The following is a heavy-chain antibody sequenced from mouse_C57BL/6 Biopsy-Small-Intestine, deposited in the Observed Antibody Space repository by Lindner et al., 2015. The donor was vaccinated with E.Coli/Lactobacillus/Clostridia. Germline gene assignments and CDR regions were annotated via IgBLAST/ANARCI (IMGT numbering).Heavy chain of an antibody. J-gene: IGHJ2*01. CDR1: GYTFTSYG. Sequence: VQLQESGAELARPGASVKLSCKASGYTFTSYGISWVKQRTGQGLEWIGEIYPRSGNTYYNEKFKGKATLTADKSSSTAYMELRSLTSEDSAVYFCARWGPTGSSYYFDYWGQGTTLTVSS. CDR3: ARWGPTGSSYYFDY. D-gene: IGHD1-1*01. V-gene: IGHV1-81*01. CDR2: IYPRSGNT.